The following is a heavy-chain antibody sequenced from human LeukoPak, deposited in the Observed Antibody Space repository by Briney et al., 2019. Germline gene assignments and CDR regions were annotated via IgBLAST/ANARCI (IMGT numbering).Heavy chain of an antibody. D-gene: IGHD1-26*01. CDR3: AGSDSGSYSAR. CDR2: IIPIFGTA. Sequence: ASVKVSCKASGGTFSSYAISWVRQAPGQGLEWMGRIIPIFGTANYAQKFQGRVTITTDESTSTAYMELSSLRSEDTAVYYCAGSDSGSYSARWGQGTLVTVSS. V-gene: IGHV1-69*05. CDR1: GGTFSSYA. J-gene: IGHJ4*02.